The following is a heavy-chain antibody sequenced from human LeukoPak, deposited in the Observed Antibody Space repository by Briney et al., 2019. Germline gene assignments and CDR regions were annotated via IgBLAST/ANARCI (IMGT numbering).Heavy chain of an antibody. D-gene: IGHD2-15*01. V-gene: IGHV1-2*02. CDR1: GYTFTDYY. CDR2: INPASGGT. Sequence: ASVQVSCRSSGYTFTDYYIHWIRQAPGQGLEWMGWINPASGGTTYAQKFQGRVTMTGDTSISTVFVDLSRLRSDDTAVYYCARSDSYTWFDPWGQGTLVTVSS. CDR3: ARSDSYTWFDP. J-gene: IGHJ5*02.